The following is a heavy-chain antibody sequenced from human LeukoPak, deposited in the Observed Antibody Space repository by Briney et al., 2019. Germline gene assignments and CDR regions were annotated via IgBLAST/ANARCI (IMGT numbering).Heavy chain of an antibody. CDR3: ARDPRTRGPPDY. J-gene: IGHJ4*02. V-gene: IGHV3-33*08. CDR2: IWYDGSNK. Sequence: PGGFLRLSCAASGFTFSSYGMHWVRQAPGKGLEWVAVIWYDGSNKYYADSVKGRFTISRDNSKNTLYLQMNSLRAEDTAVYYCARDPRTRGPPDYWGQGTLVTVSS. D-gene: IGHD1-14*01. CDR1: GFTFSSYG.